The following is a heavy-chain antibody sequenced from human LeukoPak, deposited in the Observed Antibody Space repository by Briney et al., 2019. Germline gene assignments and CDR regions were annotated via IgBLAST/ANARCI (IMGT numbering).Heavy chain of an antibody. D-gene: IGHD6-19*01. CDR3: ASEAIAVAGLRSDY. Sequence: PSESLSLTCSVSGGSISRSSYYCGWIRPPPGTWLEWNGSIYYSGGTYYNPYLKSRETISVHTPTNQCSLSLCTLPAADTPLYICASEAIAVAGLRSDYWGQGTLVADSS. V-gene: IGHV4-39*07. CDR1: GGSISRSSYY. CDR2: IYYSGGT. J-gene: IGHJ4*02.